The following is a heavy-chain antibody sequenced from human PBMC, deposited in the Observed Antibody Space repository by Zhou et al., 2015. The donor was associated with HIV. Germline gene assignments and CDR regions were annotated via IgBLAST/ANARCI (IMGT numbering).Heavy chain of an antibody. CDR1: GGTFSSNG. J-gene: IGHJ2*01. D-gene: IGHD6-6*01. V-gene: IGHV1-69*06. CDR3: ARERGGATRPGWRYFDL. CDR2: ITPILGTA. Sequence: LMQSGTEVTKPGSSVKVSCKASGGTFSSNGISWVRQAPGQGLEWLGGITPILGTAKYAQKFQDRVTITADRSTNTAYMELRSLRFDDTAVYYCARERGGATRPGWRYFDLWGRGTQVIVSS.